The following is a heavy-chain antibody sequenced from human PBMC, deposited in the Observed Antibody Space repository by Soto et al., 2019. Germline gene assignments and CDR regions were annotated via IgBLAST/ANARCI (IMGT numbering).Heavy chain of an antibody. CDR1: GCSFTSYL. CDR3: ARTAAAGKYYYGVDV. Sequence: GESLKISCKGSGCSFTSYLIGWVRQMPGKGLEWMGIIYPGDSDTRYSPSFQGQVTISADKSISTAYLQWSSLKASDTAIYYCARTAAAGKYYYGVDVWGQGTTVTVSS. CDR2: IYPGDSDT. D-gene: IGHD6-13*01. J-gene: IGHJ6*02. V-gene: IGHV5-51*01.